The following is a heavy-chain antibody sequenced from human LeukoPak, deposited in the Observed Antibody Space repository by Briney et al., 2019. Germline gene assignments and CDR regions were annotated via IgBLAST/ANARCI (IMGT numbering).Heavy chain of an antibody. V-gene: IGHV4-31*03. CDR1: GGSISSGGYY. D-gene: IGHD6-19*01. CDR2: IYYSGST. Sequence: SQTLSLTCTVSGGSISSGGYYWSWIRRHPGKGLEWIGYIYYSGSTYYNPSLKSRVTISVDTSKNQFSLKLSSVTAADTAVYYCAREPYSSGWQRYFDYWGQGTLVTVSS. CDR3: AREPYSSGWQRYFDY. J-gene: IGHJ4*02.